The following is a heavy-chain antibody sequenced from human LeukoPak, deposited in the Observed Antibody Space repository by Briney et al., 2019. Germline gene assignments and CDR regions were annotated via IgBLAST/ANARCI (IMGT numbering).Heavy chain of an antibody. V-gene: IGHV4-4*07. CDR3: ATSGHDYGDHG. Sequence: NPSETLSLTCTVSGGSVSTYYWSWIRKPAGKGLEWIGRVYTSGSTNYNPSLKSRVTMSVDTSKNQLSLKLSSVTAADTAVYYCATSGHDYGDHGWGQGTLVTVSS. D-gene: IGHD4-17*01. CDR2: VYTSGST. CDR1: GGSVSTYY. J-gene: IGHJ4*02.